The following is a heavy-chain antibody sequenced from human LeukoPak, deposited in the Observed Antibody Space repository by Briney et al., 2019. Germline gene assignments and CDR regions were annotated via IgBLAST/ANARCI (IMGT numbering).Heavy chain of an antibody. V-gene: IGHV3-23*01. CDR1: GSTFSRYA. CDR3: VQEGPRGLAFDV. J-gene: IGHJ3*01. CDR2: ISGSGGGT. Sequence: GGSLRLSCAASGSTFSRYAMSWVRQAPGKGPEWVSGISGSGGGTYYADFVKGRFAISRDNSKNTLYLQMNSLRAEDSALYYCVQEGPRGLAFDVWGQGTRVTVSS.